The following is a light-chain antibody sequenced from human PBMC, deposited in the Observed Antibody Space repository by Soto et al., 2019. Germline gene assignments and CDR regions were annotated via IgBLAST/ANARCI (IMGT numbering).Light chain of an antibody. CDR2: WAS. J-gene: IGKJ4*01. Sequence: DIVMTQAPDSLAVSLGERVTINCKSSQSVLYSSNNKNYLAWYQQKPGQPPKLLIYWASTRESGVPDRFSGSGSGTDFTLTISSLQAEDVAVYYCQQYYPTPPLTFGGGTKVEI. CDR3: QQYYPTPPLT. CDR1: QSVLYSSNNKNY. V-gene: IGKV4-1*01.